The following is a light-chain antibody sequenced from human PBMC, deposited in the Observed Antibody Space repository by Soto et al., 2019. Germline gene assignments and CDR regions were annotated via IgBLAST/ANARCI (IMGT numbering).Light chain of an antibody. CDR2: GAS. CDR1: QSVSSSY. V-gene: IGKV3-20*01. Sequence: ELVLTQSPGTLSLSPGERATLSCRASQSVSSSYLACYQQKPGQAPRLLIYGASSRATVIPDRFSCSGSGTDFTLTISRLEPECGAEYYCQQYCSSPFPFGPGTKVDIK. CDR3: QQYCSSPFP. J-gene: IGKJ3*01.